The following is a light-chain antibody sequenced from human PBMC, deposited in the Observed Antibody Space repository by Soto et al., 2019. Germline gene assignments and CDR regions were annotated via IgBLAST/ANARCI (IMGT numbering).Light chain of an antibody. CDR3: AAWDDNVYV. J-gene: IGLJ1*01. Sequence: QSVLTQPPSASGTPGQRVIVSCSGGSSNIGRNPVNWYQKFPGTAPKLLISLNTQRPSGVPDRFSGSKSGTSASLAISGLRSEDEADYYCAAWDDNVYVXGTGTKSPS. CDR1: SSNIGRNP. CDR2: LNT. V-gene: IGLV1-44*01.